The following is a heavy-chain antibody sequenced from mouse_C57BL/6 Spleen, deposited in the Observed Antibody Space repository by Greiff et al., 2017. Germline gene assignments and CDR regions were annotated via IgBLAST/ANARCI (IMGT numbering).Heavy chain of an antibody. CDR1: GYTFTDYY. Sequence: VEPGASVKISCKASGYTFTDYYMNWVKQSHGKSLEWIGDINPNNGGTSYNQKFKGKATLTVDKSSSTAYMELRSLTSEDSAVYYCARGRDYAMDYWGQGTSVTVSS. CDR2: INPNNGGT. J-gene: IGHJ4*01. V-gene: IGHV1-26*01. CDR3: ARGRDYAMDY.